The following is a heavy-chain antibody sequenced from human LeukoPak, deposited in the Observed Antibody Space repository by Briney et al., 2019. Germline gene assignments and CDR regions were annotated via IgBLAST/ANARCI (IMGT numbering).Heavy chain of an antibody. V-gene: IGHV4-59*01. CDR3: AREVSYSSSWYVYDY. CDR1: GGSISSYY. D-gene: IGHD6-13*01. J-gene: IGHJ4*02. Sequence: PSETLSLTCTVSGGSISSYYWSWIRQPPGKGLEWIGYIYYSGSTNYNPSLKSRVTISVDTSKNQFSLKLSSVTAADTAVYYCAREVSYSSSWYVYDYWGQGTLVTVSS. CDR2: IYYSGST.